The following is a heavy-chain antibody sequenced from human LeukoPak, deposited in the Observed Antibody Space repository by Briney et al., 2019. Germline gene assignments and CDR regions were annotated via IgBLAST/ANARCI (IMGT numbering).Heavy chain of an antibody. V-gene: IGHV4-39*01. Sequence: SETLSLTCTVSGGSISSSSYYWGWIRQPPGKGLEWIGSIYYSGSTYYNPSLKSPVTISVDTSKTPFTLKLTSVTAADTAVYYCARHPGTGYSSSWNFDYWGQGTLVTVSS. CDR2: IYYSGST. J-gene: IGHJ4*02. D-gene: IGHD6-13*01. CDR1: GGSISSSSYY. CDR3: ARHPGTGYSSSWNFDY.